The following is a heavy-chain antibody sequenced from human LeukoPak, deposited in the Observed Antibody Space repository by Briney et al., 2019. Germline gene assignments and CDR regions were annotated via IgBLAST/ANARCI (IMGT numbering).Heavy chain of an antibody. D-gene: IGHD3-3*01. Sequence: SETLSLTCTVSGGSISSSSYYWGWIRQPPGKGLEWIGSIYYSGSTYYNPSLKSRVTISVDTSKNQFSLKLSSVTAADTAVYYCARQHIQLRFLEWSPQLPLDYWGQGTLVTVSS. CDR2: IYYSGST. CDR1: GGSISSSSYY. V-gene: IGHV4-39*01. CDR3: ARQHIQLRFLEWSPQLPLDY. J-gene: IGHJ4*02.